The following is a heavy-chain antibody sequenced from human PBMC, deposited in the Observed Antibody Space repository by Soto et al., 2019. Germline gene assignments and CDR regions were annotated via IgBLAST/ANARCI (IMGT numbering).Heavy chain of an antibody. D-gene: IGHD2-2*01. CDR3: TRQLSYAFDI. CDR2: LYSDGDNT. J-gene: IGHJ3*02. Sequence: GGSLRLSCAASAFTFSNYWMHWVRQAPGKGLVWVSRLYSDGDNTNYADSVKGRFTISRDSARNTLYLQMNSLRAEDTAVYYCTRQLSYAFDIWGQGTVVTVSS. V-gene: IGHV3-74*01. CDR1: AFTFSNYW.